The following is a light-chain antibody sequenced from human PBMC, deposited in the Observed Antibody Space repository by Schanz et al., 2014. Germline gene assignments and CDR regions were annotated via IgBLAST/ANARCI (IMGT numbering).Light chain of an antibody. J-gene: IGKJ3*01. CDR3: MQGTHWPQT. CDR1: QSLLHSNGYNC. CDR2: LGS. V-gene: IGKV2-28*01. Sequence: DIVMTQSPLSLPVTPGEPASISCRSSQSLLHSNGYNCLDWYLQKPGQSPQLLIYLGSNRASGVPDRFSGSGSGTDFTLKISRVEAEDVGIYYCMQGTHWPQTFGPGTKVNIK.